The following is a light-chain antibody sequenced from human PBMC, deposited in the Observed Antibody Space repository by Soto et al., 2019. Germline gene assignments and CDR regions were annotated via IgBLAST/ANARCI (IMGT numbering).Light chain of an antibody. CDR2: GAS. Sequence: EIVLTQSPGTLSLSPGERATLSCRSSQSSGSYLAWYHQKPGQAPRLLIYGASSRATGIPDRFSGSGSGTDFTLTISRLEPEDFAVYYCQQYGSSPPWTFGQGTKVDIK. CDR3: QQYGSSPPWT. J-gene: IGKJ1*01. CDR1: QSSGSY. V-gene: IGKV3-20*01.